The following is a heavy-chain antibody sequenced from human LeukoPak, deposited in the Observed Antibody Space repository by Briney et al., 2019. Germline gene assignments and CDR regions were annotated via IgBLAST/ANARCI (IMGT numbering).Heavy chain of an antibody. CDR2: ISGSGAST. Sequence: GGSLRLSCAASGFTFSSYAMGWVRQAPGKGLGWVSSISGSGASTYYADSVKGRFTISRDNSKDTLYLQMNSLRAEDTAVYYCAKYSSSWNNDYWGQGTLVTVSS. J-gene: IGHJ4*02. V-gene: IGHV3-23*01. CDR1: GFTFSSYA. D-gene: IGHD6-19*01. CDR3: AKYSSSWNNDY.